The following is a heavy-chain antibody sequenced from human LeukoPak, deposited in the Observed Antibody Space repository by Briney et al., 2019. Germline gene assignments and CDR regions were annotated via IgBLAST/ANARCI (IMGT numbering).Heavy chain of an antibody. CDR3: AKGSSIVGATPADY. CDR2: ISYDGSNK. D-gene: IGHD1-26*01. J-gene: IGHJ4*02. V-gene: IGHV3-30*18. CDR1: GFTFSSYG. Sequence: GSLRLSCAASGFTFSSYGMHWVRQAPGKGLEWVAVISYDGSNKYYADSVKGRFTISRDNSKNTLYLQMNSLRAEDTAVCYCAKGSSIVGATPADYWGQGTLVTVSS.